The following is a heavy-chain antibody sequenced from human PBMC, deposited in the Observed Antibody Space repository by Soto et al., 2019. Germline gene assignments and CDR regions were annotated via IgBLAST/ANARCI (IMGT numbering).Heavy chain of an antibody. CDR1: GGSLSGYS. CDR2: INHSGSI. J-gene: IGHJ6*02. Sequence: PSETLSQTCSGYGGSLSGYSWSWIRKRPRKGLEWIGEINHSGSINYNPSLKSRVTISVDTSKNQFSLKLSSVTAADTAVYYCARGVGYRAYYYYYYGMEVWGQGSTVT. D-gene: IGHD6-13*01. V-gene: IGHV4-34*01. CDR3: ARGVGYRAYYYYYYGMEV.